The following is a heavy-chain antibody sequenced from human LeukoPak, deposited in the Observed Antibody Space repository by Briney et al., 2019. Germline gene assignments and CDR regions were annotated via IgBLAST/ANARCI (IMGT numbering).Heavy chain of an antibody. CDR1: GFSVSIEY. CDR3: ARVSAPAMQHYYYYMDV. D-gene: IGHD2-15*01. Sequence: PGGSLRLSCAASGFSVSIEYMTWVRQAPGKGLEWVSVIFSGGTTYYADSVKGRFTVSRDNSKNMMYLQMNSLRAEDAAVYYCARVSAPAMQHYYYYMDVWGTGTSVTVSS. CDR2: IFSGGTT. V-gene: IGHV3-53*01. J-gene: IGHJ6*03.